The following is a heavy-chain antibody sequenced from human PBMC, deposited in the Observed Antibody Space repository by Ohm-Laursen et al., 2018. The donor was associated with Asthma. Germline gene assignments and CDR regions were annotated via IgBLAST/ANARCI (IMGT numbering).Heavy chain of an antibody. J-gene: IGHJ2*01. Sequence: SSVKVSCKASGGTFSSYAISWVRQAPGQGLEWMGGIIPIFGTANYAQKFQGRVTITADESTSTAYMELSSLRSEDTAVYYCARGPDSSGYYLRYWYFDLWGRGTLVTVSS. D-gene: IGHD3-22*01. V-gene: IGHV1-69*01. CDR3: ARGPDSSGYYLRYWYFDL. CDR1: GGTFSSYA. CDR2: IIPIFGTA.